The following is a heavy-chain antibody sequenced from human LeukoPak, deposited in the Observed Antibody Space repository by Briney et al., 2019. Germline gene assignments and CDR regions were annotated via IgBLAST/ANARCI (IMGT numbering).Heavy chain of an antibody. J-gene: IGHJ5*02. CDR1: GFTFSSYG. CDR3: AKDVEDIVVVPAAIVHWFDP. CDR2: IRYDGSNK. Sequence: GGSLRLPCAASGFTFSSYGMHWVRQAPGKGLEWVAFIRYDGSNKYYADSVKGRFTISRDNSKNTLYLQMNSLRAEDTAVYYCAKDVEDIVVVPAAIVHWFDPWGQGTLVTVSS. D-gene: IGHD2-2*01. V-gene: IGHV3-30*02.